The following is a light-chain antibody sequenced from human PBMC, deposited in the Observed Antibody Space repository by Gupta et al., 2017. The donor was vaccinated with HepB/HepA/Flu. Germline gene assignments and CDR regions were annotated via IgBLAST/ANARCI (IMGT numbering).Light chain of an antibody. CDR2: DVS. Sequence: QSTLTQPASVSGSPGQSITISCTGTSSDVGGYNYVSWYQQFPGKAPQVVIYDVSTRPSGVSDRFSGSKSGNTASLTISGLQAEDEAHYYCSSYTTSSTWLFGGGTKLTVL. V-gene: IGLV2-14*01. J-gene: IGLJ2*01. CDR1: SSDVGGYNY. CDR3: SSYTTSSTWL.